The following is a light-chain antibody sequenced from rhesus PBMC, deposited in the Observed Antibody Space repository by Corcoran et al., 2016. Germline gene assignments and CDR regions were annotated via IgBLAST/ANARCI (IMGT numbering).Light chain of an antibody. Sequence: DIVMTQTPLSLPVTPGEPASISCRSSQSLLHSDGYTYLDWYLQKPGHSPQLLLYLGSNRASGVPDRCSGSGSGTVFTLKISRVEAEDVGVYYCMQGTQLPYSFGQGTKVEIK. V-gene: IGKV2-78*01. CDR3: MQGTQLPYS. CDR1: QSLLHSDGYTY. J-gene: IGKJ2*01. CDR2: LGS.